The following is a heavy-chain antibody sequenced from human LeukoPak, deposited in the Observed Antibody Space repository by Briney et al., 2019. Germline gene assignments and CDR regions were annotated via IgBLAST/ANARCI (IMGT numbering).Heavy chain of an antibody. D-gene: IGHD3-10*01. CDR2: INAGNGNT. J-gene: IGHJ4*02. CDR1: GYTFTSYA. Sequence: ASVKVPCKASGYTFTSYAMHWVRQAPGQRLEWMGWINAGNGNTKYSQKFQGRVTITRDTSASTAYMELSSLRSEDTAVYYCARVRPYYYGSGSSLDYWGQGTLVTVSS. CDR3: ARVRPYYYGSGSSLDY. V-gene: IGHV1-3*01.